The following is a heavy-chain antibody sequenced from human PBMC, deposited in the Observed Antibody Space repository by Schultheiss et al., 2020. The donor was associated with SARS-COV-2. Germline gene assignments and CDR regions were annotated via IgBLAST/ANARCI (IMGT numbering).Heavy chain of an antibody. CDR1: GFTFSSYA. Sequence: GESLKISCAASGFTFSSYAMHWVRQTPGKGLEWVAVISYSGSSEYYADSVKGRFTISRDNSKNALYLQMISLRPEDTAIYYCARERFISGVSGDGGGPNYWGQGTLVTVAS. J-gene: IGHJ4*02. CDR3: ARERFISGVSGDGGGPNY. D-gene: IGHD7-27*01. CDR2: ISYSGSSE. V-gene: IGHV3-30*04.